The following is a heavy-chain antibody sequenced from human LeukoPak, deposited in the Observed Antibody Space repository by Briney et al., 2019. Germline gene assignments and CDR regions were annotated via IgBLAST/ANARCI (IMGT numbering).Heavy chain of an antibody. D-gene: IGHD6-6*01. CDR2: SRNKANGYTT. Sequence: QPGGSLRLSCAASGFTFSDHYMDWVRQAPGKGLEWVGRSRNKANGYTTEHAASVKGRFTISRDDSKNSLYLQMNSLKTEDTALYYCARSSVSSDDYWGQGTLVTVSS. V-gene: IGHV3-72*01. CDR3: ARSSVSSDDY. CDR1: GFTFSDHY. J-gene: IGHJ4*02.